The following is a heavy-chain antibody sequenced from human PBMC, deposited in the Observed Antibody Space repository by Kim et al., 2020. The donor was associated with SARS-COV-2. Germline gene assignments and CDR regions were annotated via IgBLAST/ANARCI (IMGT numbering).Heavy chain of an antibody. V-gene: IGHV4-59*01. Sequence: NSNPSLASRVPIVGDMSKNRFSLKLSSVTPADTAVYYCARRGFVDYWYFDLWGRGSQVTVSS. D-gene: IGHD2-21*01. J-gene: IGHJ2*01. CDR3: ARRGFVDYWYFDL.